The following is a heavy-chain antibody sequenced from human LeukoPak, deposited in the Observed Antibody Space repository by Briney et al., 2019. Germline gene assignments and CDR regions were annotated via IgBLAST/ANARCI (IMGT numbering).Heavy chain of an antibody. Sequence: PGRSLRLSCAASGFTFSSYAMHWVRQAPGKGREWVAVISYDGSNKYYADSVKGRFTISRDNSKNTLYLQMNSLRAEGTAVYYCARVGIAVDGNGGAFDIWGQGTMVTVSS. V-gene: IGHV3-30*04. CDR1: GFTFSSYA. CDR3: ARVGIAVDGNGGAFDI. CDR2: ISYDGSNK. J-gene: IGHJ3*02. D-gene: IGHD6-19*01.